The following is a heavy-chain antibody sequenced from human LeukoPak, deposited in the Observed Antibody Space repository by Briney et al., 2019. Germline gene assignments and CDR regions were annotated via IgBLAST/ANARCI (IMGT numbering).Heavy chain of an antibody. CDR2: INPNSGGT. CDR1: GYTFTGYY. Sequence: GASVKVSCKASGYTFTGYYMNWVRQAPGQGLEWLGWINPNSGGTNYAQKFQGRVTMTRDTSISTAYMELSRLKSDDTAVYYCARDFIRGSYDVAFDIRGQGTVVTVSS. CDR3: ARDFIRGSYDVAFDI. J-gene: IGHJ3*02. D-gene: IGHD3-16*01. V-gene: IGHV1-2*02.